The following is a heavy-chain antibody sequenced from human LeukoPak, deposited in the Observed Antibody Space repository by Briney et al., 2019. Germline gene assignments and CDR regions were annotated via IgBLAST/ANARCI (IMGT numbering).Heavy chain of an antibody. CDR2: ISAGGDTT. Sequence: GGSLRLSCVASGFTFSSYAMSGVRQAPGKGLEWVSGISAGGDTTYTADSVRGRFTISRDNSNNTLYLQMNTLTAEDTAVYYCAGISYSGTWPVGYWGQGALVTVTA. CDR3: AGISYSGTWPVGY. J-gene: IGHJ4*02. D-gene: IGHD6-25*01. CDR1: GFTFSSYA. V-gene: IGHV3-23*01.